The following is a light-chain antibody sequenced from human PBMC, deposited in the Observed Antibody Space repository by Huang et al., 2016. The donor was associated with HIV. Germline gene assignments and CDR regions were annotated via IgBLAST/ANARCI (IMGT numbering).Light chain of an antibody. V-gene: IGKV1-39*01. CDR3: QQSYTIPPT. CDR2: GAS. CDR1: QSIKTY. J-gene: IGKJ2*01. Sequence: DIQMTQSPPSLSASVGDRLTIACRASQSIKTYLNWYQHKPGKAPKLLIYGASNLQGGVPSRFSGSGSESDFNFTISSLQPEDFATYYCQQSYTIPPTFGQGTKLEIK.